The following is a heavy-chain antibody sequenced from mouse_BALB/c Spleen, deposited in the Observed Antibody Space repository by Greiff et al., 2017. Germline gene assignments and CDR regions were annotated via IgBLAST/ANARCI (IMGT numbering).Heavy chain of an antibody. CDR3: ARGDYYGSRGYFDV. CDR1: GFTFSSFG. Sequence: EVMLVESGGGLVQPGGSRKLSCAASGFTFSSFGMHWVRQAPEKGLEWVAYISSGSSTIYYADTVKGRFTISRDNPKNTLFLQMTSLRSEDTAMYYCARGDYYGSRGYFDVWGAGTTVTVSS. D-gene: IGHD1-1*01. V-gene: IGHV5-17*02. J-gene: IGHJ1*01. CDR2: ISSGSSTI.